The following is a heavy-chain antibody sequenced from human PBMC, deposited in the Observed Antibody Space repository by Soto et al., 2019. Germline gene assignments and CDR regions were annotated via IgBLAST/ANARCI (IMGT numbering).Heavy chain of an antibody. Sequence: GGSLRLSCVASGFTFSSYAMHWVRQAPGKGLEWVAVISYAGDTYYPGSVKGRFTISRENAKNSLYLQMNSLRAGDTAVYYCARASYGDYAFDYWGQGTLVTVSS. V-gene: IGHV3-13*01. CDR2: ISYAGDT. D-gene: IGHD4-17*01. J-gene: IGHJ4*02. CDR1: GFTFSSYA. CDR3: ARASYGDYAFDY.